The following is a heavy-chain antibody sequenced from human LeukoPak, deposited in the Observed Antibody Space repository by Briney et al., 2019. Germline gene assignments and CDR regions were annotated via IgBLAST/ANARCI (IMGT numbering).Heavy chain of an antibody. CDR3: EKFNPSVGYYYYMDV. J-gene: IGHJ6*03. Sequence: GGSLRLSCAASGFTFSSYAMSWVRQAPGKGLEWVSAISGSGGSTYYADSVKGRFTISRDNSKNTLYLQMNSLRAEDTAVYYCEKFNPSVGYYYYMDVWGKGTTVTVSS. D-gene: IGHD2-15*01. CDR1: GFTFSSYA. V-gene: IGHV3-23*01. CDR2: ISGSGGST.